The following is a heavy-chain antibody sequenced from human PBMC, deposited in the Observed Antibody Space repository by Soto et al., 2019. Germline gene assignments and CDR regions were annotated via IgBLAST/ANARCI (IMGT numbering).Heavy chain of an antibody. CDR2: IVVGSGNT. D-gene: IGHD1-26*01. CDR1: GFTFTSSA. Sequence: SVKVSCKASGFTFTSSAVQWVRQARGQRLEWIGWIVVGSGNTNYAQKFQERVTITRDMSTSTAYMELSSLRSEDTAVYYCAAASISIVGAEYWGQGTLVTVSS. V-gene: IGHV1-58*01. J-gene: IGHJ4*02. CDR3: AAASISIVGAEY.